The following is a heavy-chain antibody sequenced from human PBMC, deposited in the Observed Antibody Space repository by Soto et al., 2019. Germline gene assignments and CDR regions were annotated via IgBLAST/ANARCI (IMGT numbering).Heavy chain of an antibody. V-gene: IGHV1-69*06. D-gene: IGHD3-22*01. CDR3: ARDRTDSGYYTNWLDP. Sequence: ASVKVSCKASGGTFGSDAITWVRQAPGQGLEWVGRIIPIFGTTNYAQNLQGRVTISADKSTLTSYMELHSLTSDDTALYYCARDRTDSGYYTNWLDPWGQGTQVTVYS. CDR1: GGTFGSDA. CDR2: IIPIFGTT. J-gene: IGHJ5*02.